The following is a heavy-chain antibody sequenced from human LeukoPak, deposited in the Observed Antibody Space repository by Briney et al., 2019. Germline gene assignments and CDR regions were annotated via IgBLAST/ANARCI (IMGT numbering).Heavy chain of an antibody. CDR1: GFTFSSYG. CDR3: ARDMVYARVGFFDY. J-gene: IGHJ4*02. V-gene: IGHV3-33*01. D-gene: IGHD2-8*01. CDR2: IWYDGSNK. Sequence: GGSLRLSCAASGFTFSSYGMHWVRQAPGKGLEWVAVIWYDGSNKYYADSVKGRFTISRDNSKNTLYLQMNSLRAEDTAVYYCARDMVYARVGFFDYWGQGTLVTVSS.